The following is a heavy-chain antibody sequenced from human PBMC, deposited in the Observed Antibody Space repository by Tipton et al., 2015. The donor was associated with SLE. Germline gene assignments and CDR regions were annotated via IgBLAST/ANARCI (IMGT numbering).Heavy chain of an antibody. Sequence: TLSLTCAVYGGSFSGYYWSWIRQPPGKGLEWIGEINHSGSTNYKPSLKSRVTISVDTYKNQFSLKLSSVTAADTAVYYCASGILTGNAAFDIWGPGTMVTVS. J-gene: IGHJ3*02. D-gene: IGHD3-9*01. CDR1: GGSFSGYY. CDR2: INHSGST. V-gene: IGHV4-34*01. CDR3: ASGILTGNAAFDI.